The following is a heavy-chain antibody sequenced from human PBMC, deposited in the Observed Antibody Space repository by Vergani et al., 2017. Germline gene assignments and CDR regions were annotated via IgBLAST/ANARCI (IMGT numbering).Heavy chain of an antibody. Sequence: QVQLVESGGGVVQPGRSLRLSCAASRFTFSSYTMHWVRQAPGKGLESVAVISYDGSNKYYADSVKGRFTISRDNSKHTLYLQMNSLRAEDTAVYYCARDCPGGGGDCSAGWYFDLWGRGTLVTVSS. J-gene: IGHJ2*01. CDR1: RFTFSSYT. CDR3: ARDCPGGGGDCSAGWYFDL. D-gene: IGHD2-21*02. V-gene: IGHV3-30-3*01. CDR2: ISYDGSNK.